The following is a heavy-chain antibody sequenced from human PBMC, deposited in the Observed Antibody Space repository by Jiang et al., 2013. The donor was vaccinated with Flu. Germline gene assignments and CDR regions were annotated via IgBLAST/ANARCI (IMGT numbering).Heavy chain of an antibody. J-gene: IGHJ6*02. Sequence: VQLLESGGGLVQPGRSLRLSCAASGFTFDDYAMHWVRQAPGKGLEWVSGISWNGGSIGYADSVKGRFTISRDNAKNSLYLQMNSLRAEDTALYYCAKGSGGYYYYYIMDVWGQGTTVTVSS. CDR3: AKGSGGYYYYYIMDV. CDR1: GFTFDDYA. V-gene: IGHV3-9*01. CDR2: ISWNGGSI. D-gene: IGHD3-16*01.